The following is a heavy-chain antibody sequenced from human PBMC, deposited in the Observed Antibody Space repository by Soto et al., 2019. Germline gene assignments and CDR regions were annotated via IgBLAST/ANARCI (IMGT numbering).Heavy chain of an antibody. CDR3: AREEWTDRRPYLYSGMDV. CDR1: GFTFTIYA. V-gene: IGHV3-23*01. Sequence: EVQLLESGGGLVQPGGSLKLSCAVSGFTFTIYAMCCVRQAPGKGLEWVSGINDDGDRTYYPDSVRGRFTISRDNSKNTLYLQMNSLGAEDTGVYYCAREEWTDRRPYLYSGMDVWGQGTTVTVSS. J-gene: IGHJ6*02. CDR2: INDDGDRT. D-gene: IGHD3-3*01.